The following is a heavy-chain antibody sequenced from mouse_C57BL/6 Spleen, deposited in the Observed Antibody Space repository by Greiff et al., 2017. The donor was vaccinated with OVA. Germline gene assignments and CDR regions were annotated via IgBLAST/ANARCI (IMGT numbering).Heavy chain of an antibody. V-gene: IGHV1-59*01. CDR2: IDPSDSYT. CDR1: GYTFTSYW. J-gene: IGHJ3*01. Sequence: QVQLQQPGAELVRPGTSVKLSCKASGYTFTSYWMHWVKQRPGQGLEWIGVIDPSDSYTNYNQKFKGKATLTVDTSSSTAYMQLSSLTSEDSAVYYCARSYVNSSWFAYWGQGTLVTVSA. CDR3: ARSYVNSSWFAY. D-gene: IGHD2-1*01.